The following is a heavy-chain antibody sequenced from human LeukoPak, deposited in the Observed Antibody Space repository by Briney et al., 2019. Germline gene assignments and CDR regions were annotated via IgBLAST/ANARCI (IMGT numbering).Heavy chain of an antibody. V-gene: IGHV3-23*01. Sequence: GGSLRLSCAASGFTFSSYAMSWARQAPGKGLEWVSAISGSGGSTYYADSVKGRFTISRDNSKNTLYLQMNSLRAEDTAVYYCAKKPIPYYYDSSGYWLPDAFDIWGQGTMVTVSS. CDR3: AKKPIPYYYDSSGYWLPDAFDI. D-gene: IGHD3-22*01. CDR1: GFTFSSYA. J-gene: IGHJ3*02. CDR2: ISGSGGST.